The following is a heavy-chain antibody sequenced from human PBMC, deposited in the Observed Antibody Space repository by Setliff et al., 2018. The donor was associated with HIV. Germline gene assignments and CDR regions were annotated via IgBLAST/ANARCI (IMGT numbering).Heavy chain of an antibody. J-gene: IGHJ4*02. D-gene: IGHD4-17*01. CDR1: GVSVRSGDH. Sequence: PSETLSLTCTVSGVSVRSGDHWSWVRQAPGKGLELITTVYYSGSTYYNPSLQSRLTISADTSKNQFSLKLRSVTAADTAVYYCARHYGPIGYFDYWGQGALVTVSS. V-gene: IGHV4-39*01. CDR2: VYYSGST. CDR3: ARHYGPIGYFDY.